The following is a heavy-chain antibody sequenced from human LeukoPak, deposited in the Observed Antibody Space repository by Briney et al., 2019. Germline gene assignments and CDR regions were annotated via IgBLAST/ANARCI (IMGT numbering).Heavy chain of an antibody. CDR3: ASWSGYSSSWYSLD. CDR1: GSTLTELS. J-gene: IGHJ4*02. Sequence: GASVKVSCKVSGSTLTELSMRWVRQAPGKGLEWMGGFDPEDGETIYAQKFQGRVTMTEDTSTDTAYMELSSLRSEDTAVYYCASWSGYSSSWYSLDWGQGTLVTVSS. CDR2: FDPEDGET. V-gene: IGHV1-24*01. D-gene: IGHD6-13*01.